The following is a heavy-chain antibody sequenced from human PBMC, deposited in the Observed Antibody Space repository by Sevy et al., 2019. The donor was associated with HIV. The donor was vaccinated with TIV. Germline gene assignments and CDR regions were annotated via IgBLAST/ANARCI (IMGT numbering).Heavy chain of an antibody. Sequence: ASVKVSCKVSGYTLTKLSMHWGRQAPGKGLEWMGSFDPEDGETIHEQRFQARISMTEDTSTAIAYMEMSSLNSADTAVYYCATTKDYYDNSGDPFDYWGQGSLVTVSS. CDR2: FDPEDGET. J-gene: IGHJ4*02. V-gene: IGHV1-24*01. CDR1: GYTLTKLS. D-gene: IGHD3-22*01. CDR3: ATTKDYYDNSGDPFDY.